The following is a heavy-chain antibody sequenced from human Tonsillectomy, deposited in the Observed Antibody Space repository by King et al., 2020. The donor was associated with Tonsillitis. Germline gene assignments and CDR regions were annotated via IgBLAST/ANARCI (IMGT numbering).Heavy chain of an antibody. J-gene: IGHJ3*02. CDR1: GYSFTSYW. CDR2: IDPSDSYT. Sequence: VQLVESGAEVKKPGESLRISCKGSGYSFTSYWISWVRQMPGKGLEWMGRIDPSDSYTNYSPSFQGHVTISADKSISTAYLQWSSLKASDTAMYYCARHGGIAVAGSRLILGAFDIWGQGTMVTVSS. V-gene: IGHV5-10-1*03. D-gene: IGHD6-19*01. CDR3: ARHGGIAVAGSRLILGAFDI.